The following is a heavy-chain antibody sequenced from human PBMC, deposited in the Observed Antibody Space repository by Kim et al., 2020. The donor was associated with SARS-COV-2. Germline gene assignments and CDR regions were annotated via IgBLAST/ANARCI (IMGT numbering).Heavy chain of an antibody. CDR2: IYYSGST. D-gene: IGHD5-18*01. V-gene: IGHV4-61*01. CDR3: ARDIRGHSYGS. J-gene: IGHJ5*02. CDR1: GGSVSSGSYY. Sequence: SETLSLTCTVSGGSVSSGSYYWSWIRQPPGKGLEWIGYIYYSGSTNYNPSLKSRVTISVDTSKNQFSLKLSSVTAADTAVYYCARDIRGHSYGSWGQGTL.